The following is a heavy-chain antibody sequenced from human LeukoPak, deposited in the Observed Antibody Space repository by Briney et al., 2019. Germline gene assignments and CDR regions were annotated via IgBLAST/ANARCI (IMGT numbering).Heavy chain of an antibody. CDR3: ARSHYYYGSGSLDGVDY. CDR2: IYYSGST. D-gene: IGHD3-10*01. CDR1: GDSISSSSSY. Sequence: PSETLSLTCTVSGDSISSSSSYWGWIRQPPGEGLEWIGSIYYSGSTYYNPSLKSRVTISVDTSKNQFSLKLSSVTAADTAVYYCARSHYYYGSGSLDGVDYWGQGTLVTVSS. J-gene: IGHJ4*02. V-gene: IGHV4-39*07.